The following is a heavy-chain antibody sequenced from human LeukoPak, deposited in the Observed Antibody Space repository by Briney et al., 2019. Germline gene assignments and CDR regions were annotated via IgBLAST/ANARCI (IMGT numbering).Heavy chain of an antibody. CDR1: GGSISSYY. CDR3: ARVVTPGGGIYYFDY. V-gene: IGHV4-59*01. J-gene: IGHJ4*02. CDR2: IYYSGST. Sequence: LSETLSLTCTVSGGSISSYYWSWIRQPPGKGLEWIGYIYYSGSTNYNPSLKSRATISVDTSKNQFSLKLSSVTAADTAVYYCARVVTPGGGIYYFDYWGQGTLVTVSS. D-gene: IGHD4-23*01.